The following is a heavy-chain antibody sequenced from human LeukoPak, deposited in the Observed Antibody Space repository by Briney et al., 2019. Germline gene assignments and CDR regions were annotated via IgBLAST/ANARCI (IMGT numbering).Heavy chain of an antibody. CDR1: GGSINSSSYY. D-gene: IGHD2-2*01. CDR3: ARISCCKYQLSGTGGMDV. J-gene: IGHJ6*02. V-gene: IGHV4-39*07. CDR2: IYYSGST. Sequence: SETLSLTCTVSGGSINSSSYYGGWVRQPPGKGLEWIGTIYYSGSTYYNPSLKSRVTISVDTSKNQFSLKLSSVTAADTAVYYCARISCCKYQLSGTGGMDVWGQGTTVTVSS.